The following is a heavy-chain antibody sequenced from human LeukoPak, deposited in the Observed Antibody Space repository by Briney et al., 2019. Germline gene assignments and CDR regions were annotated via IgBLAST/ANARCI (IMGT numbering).Heavy chain of an antibody. V-gene: IGHV4-34*01. CDR1: GGSFSGYY. Sequence: PSETLSLTCAVYGGSFSGYYWSWICQPPGKGLEWIGEINHSGSTNYNPSLKSRVTISVDTSKNQFSLKLSSVTAADTAVYYCARGRYYGSGSVYWGQGTLVTVSS. CDR2: INHSGST. CDR3: ARGRYYGSGSVY. D-gene: IGHD3-10*01. J-gene: IGHJ4*02.